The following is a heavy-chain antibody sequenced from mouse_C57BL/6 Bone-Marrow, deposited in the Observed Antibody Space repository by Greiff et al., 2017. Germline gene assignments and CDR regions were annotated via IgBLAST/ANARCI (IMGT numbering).Heavy chain of an antibody. V-gene: IGHV5-9*01. CDR1: GFTFSSYT. D-gene: IGHD1-1*01. CDR3: ARQHYYGALFAY. Sequence: EVKLVESGGGLVKPGGSLKLSCAASGFTFSSYTMSWVRQTPEKRLEWVATISGGGGNTYYPDSVKGRFTISRDNAKNTLYLQMSSLRSEDTALYYWARQHYYGALFAYWGQGTLVTVSA. J-gene: IGHJ3*01. CDR2: ISGGGGNT.